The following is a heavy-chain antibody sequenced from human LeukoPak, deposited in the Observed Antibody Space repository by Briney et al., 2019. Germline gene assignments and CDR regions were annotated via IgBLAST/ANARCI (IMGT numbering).Heavy chain of an antibody. CDR3: ASGPDYGIDY. Sequence: PSETLSPTCTVSGGSISSGGYYWSWIRQPPGKGLEWIGYIYYSGSTNYNPSLKSRATISVDTSKNQFSLKLSSVTAADTAVYYCASGPDYGIDYWGQGTLVTVSS. CDR2: IYYSGST. CDR1: GGSISSGGYY. D-gene: IGHD4-17*01. V-gene: IGHV4-61*08. J-gene: IGHJ4*02.